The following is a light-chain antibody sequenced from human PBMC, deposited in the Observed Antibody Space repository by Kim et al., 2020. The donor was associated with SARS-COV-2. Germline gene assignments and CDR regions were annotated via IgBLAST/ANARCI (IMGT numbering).Light chain of an antibody. J-gene: IGKJ2*03. CDR1: QSICNKP. CDR3: QQFGSSPLYS. Sequence: SPREGAHLYCRASQSICNKPLACYHKRPGQAPRLLIYRASNRAAGIPDRFSGSGSGTDFTLSINRLEPEDFAVYYCQQFGSSPLYSFGQGTKLEI. CDR2: RAS. V-gene: IGKV3-20*01.